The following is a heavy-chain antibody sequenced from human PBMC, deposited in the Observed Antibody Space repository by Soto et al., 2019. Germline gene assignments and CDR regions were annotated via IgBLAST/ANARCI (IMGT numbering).Heavy chain of an antibody. V-gene: IGHV5-51*01. D-gene: IGHD1-26*01. Sequence: GESLKISCKGSGYSFTSYWIGWVRQKPGKGLEWMGIIFPADSDTKYSPAVQGQVAISVDQSIATAYLQWSRLKASDTAVYYCAAYNGIHVDYWGQGTLVTVSS. CDR1: GYSFTSYW. J-gene: IGHJ4*02. CDR3: AAYNGIHVDY. CDR2: IFPADSDT.